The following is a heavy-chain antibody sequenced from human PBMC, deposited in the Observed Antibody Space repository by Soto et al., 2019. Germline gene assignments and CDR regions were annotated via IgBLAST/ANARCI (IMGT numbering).Heavy chain of an antibody. J-gene: IGHJ1*01. Sequence: EVQLVESGGGLVQPGRSLRLSCAASGFTFDDYAMHWVRQVPGKGLEWVSGINWNSGSIGYADSVKGRFAISRDNAKNAMHLQMNRLRAEDTAFYYCVKDESINWYSGHFGHWGQGTLVTVSS. D-gene: IGHD6-13*01. CDR3: VKDESINWYSGHFGH. CDR2: INWNSGSI. CDR1: GFTFDDYA. V-gene: IGHV3-9*01.